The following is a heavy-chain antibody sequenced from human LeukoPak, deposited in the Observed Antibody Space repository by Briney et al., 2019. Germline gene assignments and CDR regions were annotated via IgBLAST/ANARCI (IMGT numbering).Heavy chain of an antibody. V-gene: IGHV4-34*01. CDR2: INHSGST. Sequence: SETLSLTCAVYGGSFSGYYWSWIRQPPGKGLEWIGEINHSGSTNYNPSLKSRVTISVDTSKNQFSLKLSSVTAADTAVYYCARGGYFDSSGYPNPLDYWGQGTLVTVSS. CDR1: GGSFSGYY. CDR3: ARGGYFDSSGYPNPLDY. D-gene: IGHD3-22*01. J-gene: IGHJ4*02.